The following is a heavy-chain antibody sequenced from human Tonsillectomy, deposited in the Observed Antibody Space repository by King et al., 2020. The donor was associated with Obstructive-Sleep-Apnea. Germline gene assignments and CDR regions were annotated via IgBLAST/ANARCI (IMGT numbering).Heavy chain of an antibody. D-gene: IGHD3-22*01. J-gene: IGHJ4*02. CDR1: GGSISSGGYY. CDR3: ASGESYYDTSTPPYFDY. Sequence: VQLQESGPGLVKPSQTLSLTCTVSGGSISSGGYYWSWIRQHPGKGLEGIGYIYYSGSTYYNPSLKSRVTISVDTSKNQFSLKLSSVTAADTAVYYCASGESYYDTSTPPYFDYWGQGTLVTVSS. CDR2: IYYSGST. V-gene: IGHV4-31*03.